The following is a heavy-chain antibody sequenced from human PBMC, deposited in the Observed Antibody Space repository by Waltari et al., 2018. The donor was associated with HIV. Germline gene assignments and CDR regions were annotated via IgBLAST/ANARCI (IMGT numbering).Heavy chain of an antibody. CDR1: GFSVRDNY. D-gene: IGHD3-10*01. Sequence: EVQLVESGGGLVQPGGSLRLSCAASGFSVRDNYLSWVRLAPGKGLQWVSVLYNEGRTQYIDSVKGRLTIFRDNSKNALYLQMNSLRVDDTAVYYCARMKRSYGSGQARYFYFGMDVWGQGTTVIVSS. CDR3: ARMKRSYGSGQARYFYFGMDV. J-gene: IGHJ6*02. V-gene: IGHV3-53*01. CDR2: LYNEGRT.